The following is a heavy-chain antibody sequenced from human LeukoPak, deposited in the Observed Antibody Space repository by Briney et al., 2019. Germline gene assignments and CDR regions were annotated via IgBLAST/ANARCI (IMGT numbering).Heavy chain of an antibody. D-gene: IGHD2-2*01. CDR2: INSDGSST. Sequence: HSGGSLRLSCAASGFPFSSYWMHWVRPAPGKGLVWVSRINSDGSSTSYADSVKGRFTISRDNAKNTLYLQMNSLRAEDTAVYYCARGRGYCSGTSCYVWFDPWGQGTLVTVSS. CDR1: GFPFSSYW. CDR3: ARGRGYCSGTSCYVWFDP. V-gene: IGHV3-74*01. J-gene: IGHJ5*02.